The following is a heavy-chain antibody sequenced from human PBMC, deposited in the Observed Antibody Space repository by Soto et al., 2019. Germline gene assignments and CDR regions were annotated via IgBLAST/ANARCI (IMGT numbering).Heavy chain of an antibody. D-gene: IGHD2-21*02. J-gene: IGHJ4*02. V-gene: IGHV4-4*07. Sequence: QVHLQESGPGLVKASETLSLTCSISGGSIYDFYWNWIRQTAEKGLEWIGRVYVPGGNTYDPSNYNPSLKSRVTMDVDTSKNQFSLTLSSVSAADTAVYYCARSTYCGGDCYSWDYWGQGTLVTVSS. CDR1: GGSIYDFY. CDR3: ARSTYCGGDCYSWDY. CDR2: VYVPGGNTYDPS.